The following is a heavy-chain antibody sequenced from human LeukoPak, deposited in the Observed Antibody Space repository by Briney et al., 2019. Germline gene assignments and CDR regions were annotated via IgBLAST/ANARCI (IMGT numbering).Heavy chain of an antibody. CDR3: ARATDYATIPYFDY. CDR1: GGAFSGYY. Sequence: SETLSLTCAVYGGAFSGYYWSWIRQPPGKGLEWFGEINHSGSTNYNPSLKSRVTISVDTSKNQFSLKLSSVTAADTAVYYCARATDYATIPYFDYWGQGTLVTVSS. V-gene: IGHV4-34*01. J-gene: IGHJ4*02. D-gene: IGHD4-17*01. CDR2: INHSGST.